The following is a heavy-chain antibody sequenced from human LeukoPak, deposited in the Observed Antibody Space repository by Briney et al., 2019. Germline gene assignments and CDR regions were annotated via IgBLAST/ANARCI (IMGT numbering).Heavy chain of an antibody. CDR3: AREETYYYGSGS. D-gene: IGHD3-10*01. CDR2: IIPILGIA. Sequence: AVKVSCKASGGTFSSYAISWVRQAPGQGLEWMGRIIPILGIANYAQKFQGRVTMTADTSTSTAYMELRSLRSDDTAVYYCAREETYYYGSGSWGQGTLVTFSS. CDR1: GGTFSSYA. J-gene: IGHJ4*02. V-gene: IGHV1-69*04.